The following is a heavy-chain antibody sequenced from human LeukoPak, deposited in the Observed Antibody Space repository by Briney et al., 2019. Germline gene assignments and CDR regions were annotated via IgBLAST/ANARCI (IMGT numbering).Heavy chain of an antibody. CDR1: GFTFSTYD. J-gene: IGHJ4*02. CDR3: AKAPYGDLPYYFDY. V-gene: IGHV3-23*01. CDR2: ISGTGGST. D-gene: IGHD4-17*01. Sequence: GGSLRLSCAASGFTFSTYDMSWVRQAPGKGLEWVSSISGTGGSTYYADSVKGRFTISRDNSKNTLYLQMNSLRAEDTAVYYCAKAPYGDLPYYFDYWGQGTLVTVSS.